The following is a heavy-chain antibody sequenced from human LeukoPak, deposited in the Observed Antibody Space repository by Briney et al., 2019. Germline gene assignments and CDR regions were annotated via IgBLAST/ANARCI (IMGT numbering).Heavy chain of an antibody. Sequence: PSETLSLTCTVSGGSISSYYWSWIRQPPGKGLEWIGYVYYSGSTNYNPSLKSRVTMSVDTSKKQFSLKLSSVTDADTAVYYCARDPQLGPFDYWGQGTLVTVSS. J-gene: IGHJ4*02. CDR1: GGSISSYY. CDR2: VYYSGST. CDR3: ARDPQLGPFDY. V-gene: IGHV4-59*12. D-gene: IGHD6-6*01.